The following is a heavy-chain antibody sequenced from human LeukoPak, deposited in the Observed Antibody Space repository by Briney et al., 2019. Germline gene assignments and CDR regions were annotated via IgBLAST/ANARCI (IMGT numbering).Heavy chain of an antibody. V-gene: IGHV4-39*07. J-gene: IGHJ6*03. CDR1: GGSISSSSYY. CDR2: IYYSGST. CDR3: ATTTSGYYYYYYMDV. D-gene: IGHD1-7*01. Sequence: SETLSLTCTVSGGSISSSSYYWGWIRQPPGKGLEWIGSIYYSGSTYYNPSLKSRVTISVDTSKNQFSLKLSSVTAADTAVYYCATTTSGYYYYYYMDVWGKGTTVTVSS.